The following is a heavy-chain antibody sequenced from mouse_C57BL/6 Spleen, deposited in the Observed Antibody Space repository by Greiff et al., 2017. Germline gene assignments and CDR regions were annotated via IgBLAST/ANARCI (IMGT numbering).Heavy chain of an antibody. CDR3: ARRAYDGAWFAY. Sequence: QVQLQQPGAELVRPGSSVKLSCTASGYTFTSYWMHWVKQRPIQGLEWIGHIDPSDSETHYNQTFKDKATLTVDKSSSTAYMQLRSLTSEDSAVYYCARRAYDGAWFAYWGQGTLVTVSA. CDR2: IDPSDSET. D-gene: IGHD2-3*01. V-gene: IGHV1-52*01. J-gene: IGHJ3*01. CDR1: GYTFTSYW.